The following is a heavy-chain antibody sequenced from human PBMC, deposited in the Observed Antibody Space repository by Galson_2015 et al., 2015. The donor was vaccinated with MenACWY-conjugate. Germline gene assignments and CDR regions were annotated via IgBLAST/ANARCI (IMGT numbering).Heavy chain of an antibody. CDR2: IKQDSTEK. CDR1: GFVFSDYY. D-gene: IGHD3-10*01. CDR3: ARSFYVGSGGDS. J-gene: IGHJ4*02. V-gene: IGHV3-7*03. Sequence: SLRLSCAVSGFVFSDYYMTWVRQAPGKGLEWVANIKQDSTEKYYMASVKGRFTISRDNPKNSVFLQMNSLRAEDTAVYYCARSFYVGSGGDSWGQGTLVTVSS.